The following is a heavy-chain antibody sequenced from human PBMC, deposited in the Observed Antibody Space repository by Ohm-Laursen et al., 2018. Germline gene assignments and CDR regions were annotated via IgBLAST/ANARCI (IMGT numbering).Heavy chain of an antibody. D-gene: IGHD3-22*01. CDR2: IIPIFGTA. CDR1: GGTFSSYA. Sequence: GASVKVSCKASGGTFSSYAISWVRQAPGQGLEWMGGIIPIFGTANYAQKFQGRVTITADESTSTAYMELSSLRSEDTAVYYCALDEMIVVAPRGDDAFDIWGQGTMVTVSS. CDR3: ALDEMIVVAPRGDDAFDI. V-gene: IGHV1-69*13. J-gene: IGHJ3*02.